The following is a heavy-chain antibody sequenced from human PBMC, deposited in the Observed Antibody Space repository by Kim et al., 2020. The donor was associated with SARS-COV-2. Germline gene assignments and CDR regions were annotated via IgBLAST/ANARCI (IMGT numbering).Heavy chain of an antibody. D-gene: IGHD3-3*01. CDR1: GFTFTHFA. V-gene: IGHV3-23*01. CDR3: AKDPVIYYDFWSGRGSYFHY. J-gene: IGHJ4*02. Sequence: GGSLRLSCAASGFTFTHFAMSWVRQAPGKGLEWVSGLSSSGGSTYYADSVKGRFTISRDNSKNTLYLQMNSLRAEDTAIYYCAKDPVIYYDFWSGRGSYFHYGGQGTLVTVSS. CDR2: LSSSGGST.